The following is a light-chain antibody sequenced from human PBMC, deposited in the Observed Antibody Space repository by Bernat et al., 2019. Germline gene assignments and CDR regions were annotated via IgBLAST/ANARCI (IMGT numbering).Light chain of an antibody. CDR1: SSNIGSNN. CDR3: AAWDDSLNGV. CDR2: SNY. Sequence: QSVLTQPPSASGSSGQSVTISCSGSSSNIGSNNVIWYQQLPGAAPKLLISSNYERSSGVPDRFSGSKSGTSASLAISGLQSEDEGDYFCAAWDDSLNGVFGGGTKLTVL. J-gene: IGLJ2*01. V-gene: IGLV1-44*01.